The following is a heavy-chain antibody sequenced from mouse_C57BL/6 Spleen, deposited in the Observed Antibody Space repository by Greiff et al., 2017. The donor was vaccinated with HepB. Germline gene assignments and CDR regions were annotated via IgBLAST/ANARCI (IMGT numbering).Heavy chain of an antibody. J-gene: IGHJ2*01. CDR1: GYTFTSYW. CDR2: IYPSDSET. CDR3: ARLDEGNFDY. V-gene: IGHV1-61*01. Sequence: VQLQQPGAELVRPGSSVKLSCKASGYTFTSYWLDWVKQRPGQGLEWIGNIYPSDSETHYNQKFKDKATLTVDKSSSTAYLQLSSLTSEDSAVYYCARLDEGNFDYWGQGTTRTVSS.